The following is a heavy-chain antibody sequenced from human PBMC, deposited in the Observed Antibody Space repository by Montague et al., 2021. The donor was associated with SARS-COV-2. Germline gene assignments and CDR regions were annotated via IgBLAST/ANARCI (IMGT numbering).Heavy chain of an antibody. D-gene: IGHD3-9*01. CDR3: ARAPDYDIWTGDLTDGFDF. CDR1: GGSFSGYY. Sequence: SETLSLTCAVYGGSFSGYYWSWIRQPPGKGLEWIGEINHSGSTNYNPSLKSRVTISVDTSKSQFSLKVSSVTAADAAVYFCARAPDYDIWTGDLTDGFDFWGQGTLVTVSS. J-gene: IGHJ4*02. V-gene: IGHV4-34*01. CDR2: INHSGST.